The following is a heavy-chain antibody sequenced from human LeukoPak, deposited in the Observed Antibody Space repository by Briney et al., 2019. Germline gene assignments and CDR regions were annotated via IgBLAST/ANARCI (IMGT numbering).Heavy chain of an antibody. J-gene: IGHJ4*01. D-gene: IGHD4-23*01. Sequence: GGSLRLSCVVSGLSFSDSYMTWIRQTPGMGLESLAYISGMGHDIYYADSVKGRFTISRGNAKNSLYLQMNSLRPEDTALYYCSTGPRSLPYWGPGTLVTVSS. CDR1: GLSFSDSY. V-gene: IGHV3-11*01. CDR2: ISGMGHDI. CDR3: STGPRSLPY.